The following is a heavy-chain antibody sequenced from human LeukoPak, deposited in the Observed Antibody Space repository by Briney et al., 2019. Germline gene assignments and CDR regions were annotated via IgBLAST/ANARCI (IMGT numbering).Heavy chain of an antibody. Sequence: SETLSLTCAVYGGSFSGYYWSWIRQPPGKGLEWIGEINHSGSTNYNPSLKSRVTISVDTSKNQFSLKLSSVTAADTAVYYCARLGRGLVFDYWGQGTLVTVSS. CDR1: GGSFSGYY. J-gene: IGHJ4*02. CDR3: ARLGRGLVFDY. D-gene: IGHD3-10*01. CDR2: INHSGST. V-gene: IGHV4-34*01.